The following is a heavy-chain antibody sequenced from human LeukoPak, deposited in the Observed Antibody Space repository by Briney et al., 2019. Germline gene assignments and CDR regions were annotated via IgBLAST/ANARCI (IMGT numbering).Heavy chain of an antibody. D-gene: IGHD2-21*01. CDR1: GGSFSGYY. J-gene: IGHJ6*03. Sequence: SETLSLTCAVYGGSFSGYYWSWIRQPPGKGLGWIGEINHSGSTNYNPSLKSRVTISVDTSKNQFSLKLSSVTAADTAVYYCARVRSIRNYMDVWGKGTTVTVSS. CDR2: INHSGST. CDR3: ARVRSIRNYMDV. V-gene: IGHV4-34*01.